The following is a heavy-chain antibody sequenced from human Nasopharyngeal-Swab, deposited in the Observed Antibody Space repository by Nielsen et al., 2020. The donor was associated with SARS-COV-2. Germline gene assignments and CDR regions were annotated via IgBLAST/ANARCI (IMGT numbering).Heavy chain of an antibody. D-gene: IGHD5-12*01. J-gene: IGHJ6*03. CDR2: INHSGST. V-gene: IGHV4-34*01. Sequence: VRQMPGKGLERIGEINHSGSTNYNPSLKSRVTISVDTSKNQFSLRLSSVTAADTAVYYCARGRRVATIFHGWAPYYMDVWGKGTTVTVSS. CDR3: ARGRRVATIFHGWAPYYMDV.